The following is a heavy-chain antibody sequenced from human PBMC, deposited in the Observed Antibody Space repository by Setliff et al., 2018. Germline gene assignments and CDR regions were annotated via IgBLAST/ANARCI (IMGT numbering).Heavy chain of an antibody. V-gene: IGHV3-21*01. J-gene: IGHJ4*02. CDR1: GFSFSDYS. CDR2: I. Sequence: PGGSLRLSCAASGFSFSDYSMNWVRQAPGKGLEWVSSIFYADSVRGRFTVSRDNAKNSLYLQMNSLRAEDTAIYYCGPGGKGLLENWGQGTLVTVSS. D-gene: IGHD3-10*01. CDR3: GPGGKGLLEN.